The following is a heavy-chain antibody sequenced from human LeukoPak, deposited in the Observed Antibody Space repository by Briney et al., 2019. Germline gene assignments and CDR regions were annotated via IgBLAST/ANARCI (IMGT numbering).Heavy chain of an antibody. CDR2: IISSSSYI. V-gene: IGHV3-21*01. CDR3: ARDRREGIVATVDAFDI. CDR1: GFTFISYS. D-gene: IGHD5-12*01. Sequence: GGSLRLSCAASGFTFISYSMNWVRQAPGKGLEWVSSIISSSSYIYYADSVKGRFTISRDNAKNSLYLQMNSLRAEDTAVYYCARDRREGIVATVDAFDIWGQGTMVTVS. J-gene: IGHJ3*02.